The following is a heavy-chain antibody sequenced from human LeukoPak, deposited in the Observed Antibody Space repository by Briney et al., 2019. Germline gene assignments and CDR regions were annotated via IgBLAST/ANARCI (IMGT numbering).Heavy chain of an antibody. J-gene: IGHJ5*02. V-gene: IGHV1-46*01. Sequence: ASLKVSCKAFGYTFTSNYMHWVRQAPGQGPGWMGVIGPSGGSTTYAQKFQGRVTLTRDMSTSTDYLELSSLRSEDTAVYYCARDNSVRDEAWWFNPWGQGTLVTVSS. CDR2: IGPSGGST. D-gene: IGHD5-24*01. CDR3: ARDNSVRDEAWWFNP. CDR1: GYTFTSNY.